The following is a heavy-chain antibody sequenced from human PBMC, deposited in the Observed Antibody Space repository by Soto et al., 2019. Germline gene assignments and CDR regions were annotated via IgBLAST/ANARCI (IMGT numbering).Heavy chain of an antibody. J-gene: IGHJ4*02. Sequence: QVQLVQSGAEVKKSGASVKVSCKASGFTLNEFGVSWVRQAPGQGLEWMGWISGYDGNTNFAQKYEGRVTMTIDTSTSTAYMELRNLRSDDTAMYYCAREEWYGQTPFDSWGQGNLVSVSS. CDR3: AREEWYGQTPFDS. CDR1: GFTLNEFG. D-gene: IGHD3-10*01. CDR2: ISGYDGNT. V-gene: IGHV1-18*01.